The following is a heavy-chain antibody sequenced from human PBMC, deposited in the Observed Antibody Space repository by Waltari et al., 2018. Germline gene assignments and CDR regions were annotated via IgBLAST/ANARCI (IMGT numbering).Heavy chain of an antibody. V-gene: IGHV3-7*03. CDR2: IRFDGTGQ. Sequence: EVYLAESGGALVQPVGSLRLSCVASGFPLRMYSMSWVRQAPGKGLEWVANIRFDGTGQYYVDSVRGRFTISRDNTRNSLYLQMNGLRDDDTAVYYCARGSADFVRFWDSWGQGTLVTVSS. J-gene: IGHJ4*02. D-gene: IGHD3-10*01. CDR1: GFPLRMYS. CDR3: ARGSADFVRFWDS.